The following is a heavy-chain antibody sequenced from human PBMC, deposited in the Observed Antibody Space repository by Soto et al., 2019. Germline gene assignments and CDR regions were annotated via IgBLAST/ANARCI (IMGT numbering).Heavy chain of an antibody. CDR3: ARGMEVTAMTHWFDP. V-gene: IGHV4-34*01. D-gene: IGHD2-21*02. Sequence: SETLSLTCAVYGGSFSGYYWSWIRQPPGKGLEWIGEINHSGSTNYNPSLKSRVTISVDTSKNQFSLKLSSVTAADTAVYYCARGMEVTAMTHWFDPWGQGTLVTVSS. J-gene: IGHJ5*02. CDR2: INHSGST. CDR1: GGSFSGYY.